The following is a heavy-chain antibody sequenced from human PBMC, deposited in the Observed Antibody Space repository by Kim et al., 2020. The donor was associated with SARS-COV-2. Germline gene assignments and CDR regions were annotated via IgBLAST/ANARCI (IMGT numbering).Heavy chain of an antibody. J-gene: IGHJ2*01. D-gene: IGHD2-15*01. CDR1: GGSISSYY. CDR3: ARDQYCCGLDL. Sequence: SETLSLTCTVSGGSISSYYWSWIRQPPGKGLEWIGYIYYSGSTNYNPSLKSRVTISVDTSKNQFSLKLSSVTAADTAVYYCARDQYCCGLDLWGRGTLVTVSS. V-gene: IGHV4-59*13. CDR2: IYYSGST.